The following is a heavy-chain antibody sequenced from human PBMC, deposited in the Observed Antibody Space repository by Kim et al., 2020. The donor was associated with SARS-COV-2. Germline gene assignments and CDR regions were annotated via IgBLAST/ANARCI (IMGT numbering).Heavy chain of an antibody. CDR1: GGSISSGDYY. J-gene: IGHJ6*03. V-gene: IGHV4-30-4*01. D-gene: IGHD2-21*02. CDR3: ARDDRGLRYYYYMDV. CDR2: IYYSGST. Sequence: SETLSLTCTVSGGSISSGDYYWSWIRQPPGKGLEWIGYIYYSGSTYYNPSLKSRVTISVDTSKNQFSLKLSSVTAADTAVYYCARDDRGLRYYYYMDVWGKGTTVTVSS.